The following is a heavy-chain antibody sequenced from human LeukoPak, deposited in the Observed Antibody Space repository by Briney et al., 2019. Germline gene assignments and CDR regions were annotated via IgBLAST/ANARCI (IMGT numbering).Heavy chain of an antibody. D-gene: IGHD3-9*01. CDR2: IYSGGST. CDR3: ARVATGWGVDYFDY. V-gene: IGHV3-53*01. CDR1: GFTVSSNH. Sequence: GGTLRLSCAASGFTVSSNHMSWVRQAPGKGLEWVSVIYSGGSTYYADSVKGRFTISGDNSKNTLYLQMNSLRAEDTAVYYCARVATGWGVDYFDYWGQGTLVTVSS. J-gene: IGHJ4*02.